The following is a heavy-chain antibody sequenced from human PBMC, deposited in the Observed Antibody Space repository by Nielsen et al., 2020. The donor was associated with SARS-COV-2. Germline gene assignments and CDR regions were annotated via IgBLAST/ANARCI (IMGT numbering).Heavy chain of an antibody. D-gene: IGHD2-2*01. J-gene: IGHJ3*02. CDR1: GFTLSSYA. CDR2: ISGSGGST. Sequence: GGSLRLSCAASGFTLSSYAMSWVRQAPGKGLEWVSAISGSGGSTYYADSVKGRFTISRDNSKNTLYLQMNSLRAEDTAVYYCAKGYCSSTSCSPDAFDIWGQGTMVTVSS. V-gene: IGHV3-23*01. CDR3: AKGYCSSTSCSPDAFDI.